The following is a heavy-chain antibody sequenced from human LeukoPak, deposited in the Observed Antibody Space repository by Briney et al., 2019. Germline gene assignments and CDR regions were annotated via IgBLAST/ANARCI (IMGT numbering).Heavy chain of an antibody. J-gene: IGHJ6*02. Sequence: PGGSLRLSCAASGFTFSSYAMSWVRQAPGKGLEWVSAISGSGGSTYYADSVKGRFTISRDNSKNTLYLQMNSLRAEDTAVYYCAREGSALAVAGIGGYYYYGMDVWGQGTTVTVSS. CDR2: ISGSGGST. CDR1: GFTFSSYA. V-gene: IGHV3-23*01. D-gene: IGHD6-19*01. CDR3: AREGSALAVAGIGGYYYYGMDV.